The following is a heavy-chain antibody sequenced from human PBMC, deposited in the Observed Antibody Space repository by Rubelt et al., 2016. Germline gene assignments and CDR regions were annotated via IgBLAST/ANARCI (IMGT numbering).Heavy chain of an antibody. D-gene: IGHD3/OR15-3a*01. CDR3: ARGGLRVGRAQHL. CDR1: GGSLTDFY. V-gene: IGHV4-34*02. CDR2: ITHSGTT. Sequence: QVQLRQWGAGLLKPSETLSLTCDVYGGSLTDFYWNWIRQTPGKGLEWIGDITHSGTTNYNPSLKSRVTISVDTSKKQFSLKLTSVTAADTAVYYCARGGLRVGRAQHLWSQGTLGTVSS. J-gene: IGHJ4*02.